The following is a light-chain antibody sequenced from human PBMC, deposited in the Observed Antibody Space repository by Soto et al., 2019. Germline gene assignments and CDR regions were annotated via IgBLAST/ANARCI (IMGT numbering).Light chain of an antibody. J-gene: IGLJ7*01. CDR3: SSYTSSNIPV. Sequence: QSVLTQPASVSGSPGQSITISCTGTSSDVGGYNYVSWYQQHPGKAPKLMIYDVTNRPSGVSNRFSGSKSGNTASLTISGLQAEDEADYYSSSYTSSNIPVFGGGTQLTVL. CDR1: SSDVGGYNY. V-gene: IGLV2-14*03. CDR2: DVT.